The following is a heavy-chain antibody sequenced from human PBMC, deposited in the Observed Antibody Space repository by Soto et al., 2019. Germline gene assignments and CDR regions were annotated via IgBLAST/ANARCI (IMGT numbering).Heavy chain of an antibody. CDR1: GGSISSGTYY. CDR3: ARGVYARSDAFDI. J-gene: IGHJ3*02. CDR2: IYYSGST. D-gene: IGHD3-16*01. Sequence: QVQLQESGPGLVKPSETLSLTCTVSGGSISSGTYYWSWIRQHPEKGLEWIGYIYYSGSTYYNPSLKIRVSISIDTSENQFSLKLTSLTAADTAVYYCARGVYARSDAFDIWGQGTLVTVSS. V-gene: IGHV4-31*03.